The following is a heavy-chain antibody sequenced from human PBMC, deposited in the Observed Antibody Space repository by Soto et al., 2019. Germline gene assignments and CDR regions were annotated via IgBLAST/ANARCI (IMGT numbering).Heavy chain of an antibody. Sequence: SQTLSLTCALAGDGVPSDAAALIRVRQSPSRGFEWLGRTHYRSKWNNDYALAVKSRITITPETSQNQFTLXMHSVTPGDTGVDYCVGVTSFRRMYVRGQGTPVNLSS. J-gene: IGHJ6*02. V-gene: IGHV6-1*01. D-gene: IGHD3-10*01. CDR2: THYRSKWNN. CDR1: GDGVPSDAAA. CDR3: VGVTSFRRMYV.